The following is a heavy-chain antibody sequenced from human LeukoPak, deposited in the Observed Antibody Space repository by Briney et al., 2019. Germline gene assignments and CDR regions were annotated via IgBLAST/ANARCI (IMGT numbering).Heavy chain of an antibody. CDR2: INSDGINT. D-gene: IGHD3-22*01. V-gene: IGHV3-74*01. CDR3: ARDLGQYYDTSDNWFDP. J-gene: IGHJ5*02. CDR1: GFTFSNYW. Sequence: SGGSLRLSCAASGFTFSNYWMHWVRQAPGKGLVWVSRINSDGINTSYADSVKGRFTISRDNAKNTLNLQMNSPRAEDTAVYYCARDLGQYYDTSDNWFDPWGQGTLVTVSS.